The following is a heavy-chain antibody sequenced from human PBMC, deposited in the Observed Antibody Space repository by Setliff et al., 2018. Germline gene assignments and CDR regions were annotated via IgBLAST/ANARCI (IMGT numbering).Heavy chain of an antibody. D-gene: IGHD3-10*01. Sequence: SETLSLTCAVYDGSFSGYYWSWIRQPPGKGLEWIGEINHSAITNYNPSLKRRVTMSVDTSKNQFSLKLNSLTAADTAVYYCARIKWFGETDCFDSWGQGTLVTVSS. CDR2: INHSAIT. J-gene: IGHJ5*01. V-gene: IGHV4-34*01. CDR3: ARIKWFGETDCFDS. CDR1: DGSFSGYY.